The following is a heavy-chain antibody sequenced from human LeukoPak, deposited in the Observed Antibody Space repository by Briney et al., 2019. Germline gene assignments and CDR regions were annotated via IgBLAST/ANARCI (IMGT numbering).Heavy chain of an antibody. D-gene: IGHD3-22*01. CDR1: GFTFSSYS. CDR3: ARDDGDSSGYFTPFDY. CDR2: ISSSSSYI. V-gene: IGHV3-21*01. J-gene: IGHJ4*02. Sequence: PGGSLRLSCAASGFTFSSYSMNWVRQAPGKGLEWVSSISSSSSYIYYADSVKGRFAISRDNAKNSLYLQMNSLRAEDTAVYYCARDDGDSSGYFTPFDYWGQGTLVTVSS.